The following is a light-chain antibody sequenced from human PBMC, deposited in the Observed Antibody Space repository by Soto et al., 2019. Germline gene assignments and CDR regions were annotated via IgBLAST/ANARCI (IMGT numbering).Light chain of an antibody. CDR3: QQYGSSPYT. CDR2: DAS. CDR1: QSVGSSC. V-gene: IGKV3D-20*01. Sequence: EIVLTQSPDTLSLSPGERATLSCGASQSVGSSCLAWYQQKPGLAPRLLIYDASSRATGIPDRFSDSGCGTNFTLSSSRLQPDDCAVYYCQQYGSSPYTFGQETKLEIK. J-gene: IGKJ2*01.